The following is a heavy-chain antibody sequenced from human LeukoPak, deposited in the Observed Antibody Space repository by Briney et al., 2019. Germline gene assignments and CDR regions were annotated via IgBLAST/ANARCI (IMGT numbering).Heavy chain of an antibody. CDR3: ASSHPLGSNNDYYTPFDY. D-gene: IGHD3-3*01. CDR2: MYYSGST. CDR1: GGSISNYY. V-gene: IGHV4-59*01. J-gene: IGHJ4*02. Sequence: SETLSLTCAVSGGSISNYYWSWIRQPPGKGLEWIGYMYYSGSTNYNPSLKSRVTISVDTSKNQFSLKLSSVTAADTAVYYCASSHPLGSNNDYYTPFDYWGQGTLVTVSS.